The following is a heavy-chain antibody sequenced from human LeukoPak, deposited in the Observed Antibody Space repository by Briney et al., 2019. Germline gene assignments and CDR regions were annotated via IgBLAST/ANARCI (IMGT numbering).Heavy chain of an antibody. CDR2: INHSETT. Sequence: SETLSRTCAVYGGPFSGYYWSWIRQSPGKGLEWIGEINHSETTNYNPSLKSRVTISVGTSKNQFSLKLSSVTAADTAVYYCARTRTVTPAWWYFDLWGRGTLVTVSS. D-gene: IGHD4-17*01. CDR3: ARTRTVTPAWWYFDL. CDR1: GGPFSGYY. V-gene: IGHV4-34*01. J-gene: IGHJ2*01.